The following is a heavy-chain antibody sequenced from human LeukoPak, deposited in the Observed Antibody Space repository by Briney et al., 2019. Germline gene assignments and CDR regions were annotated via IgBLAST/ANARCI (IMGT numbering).Heavy chain of an antibody. CDR1: GFTSDDYA. J-gene: IGHJ4*02. D-gene: IGHD1-26*01. Sequence: PGGSLRLSCAASGFTSDDYAMHWVRQAPGKGLEWVSGISWNSGSIGYADSVKGRFTISRDNAKNSLYLQMNSLRAEDTALYYCAKDIVGAATYYFDYWGQGTLVTVSS. CDR2: ISWNSGSI. CDR3: AKDIVGAATYYFDY. V-gene: IGHV3-9*02.